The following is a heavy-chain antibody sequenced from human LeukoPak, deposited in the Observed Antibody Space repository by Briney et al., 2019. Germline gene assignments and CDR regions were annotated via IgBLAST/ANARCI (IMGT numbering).Heavy chain of an antibody. Sequence: AGGSLRLSCAASGFTFSSYSMTWVRQAPGKGLEWVSSMSSGGTYIYYADSVRGRFTISRDNAKNSLYLQMNSLRAEDTAVYYCARGLYTTSSGRVVFFIWGQGTLVTVSS. J-gene: IGHJ4*02. D-gene: IGHD6-6*01. CDR1: GFTFSSYS. CDR3: ARGLYTTSSGRVVFFI. V-gene: IGHV3-21*01. CDR2: MSSGGTYI.